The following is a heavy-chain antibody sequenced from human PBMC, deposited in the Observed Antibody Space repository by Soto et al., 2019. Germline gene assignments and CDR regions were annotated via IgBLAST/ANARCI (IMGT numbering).Heavy chain of an antibody. CDR2: IYYSGST. J-gene: IGHJ5*02. D-gene: IGHD1-26*01. V-gene: IGHV4-59*01. CDR3: ARGGRWELLGWFDP. CDR1: GGSISSYY. Sequence: PSETLSLTCTVSGGSISSYYWSWIRQPPGKGLEWIGYIYYSGSTNYNPSLKSRVTISVDTSKNQFSLKLSSVTAADTAVYYCARGGRWELLGWFDPWGQGTLVTVS.